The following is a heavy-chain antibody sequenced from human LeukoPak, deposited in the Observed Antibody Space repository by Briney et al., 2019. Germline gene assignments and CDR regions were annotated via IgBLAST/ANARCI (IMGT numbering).Heavy chain of an antibody. CDR2: ISESGGDA. J-gene: IGHJ4*02. V-gene: IGHV3-23*01. CDR1: GFSFNIFA. CDR3: ASGIALSRHIDY. Sequence: PGGSLRLSCAASGFSFNIFAMNWVRRAPGKGLEWVSGISESGGDAYYADSVKGRFTISRDNSKNTLYLQMSSLRAEDTAVYYCASGIALSRHIDYWGQGTLVAVSS. D-gene: IGHD6-13*01.